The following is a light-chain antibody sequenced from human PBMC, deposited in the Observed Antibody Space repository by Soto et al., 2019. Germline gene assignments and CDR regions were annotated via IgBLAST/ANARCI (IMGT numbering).Light chain of an antibody. CDR2: GAS. V-gene: IGKV3-20*01. CDR3: QHFGGTTFT. J-gene: IGKJ5*01. Sequence: PGEGRTLSCRASQSVSRSYIAWYQQRPGQTPSLLIYGASTRATGIPDRFSGSGSGTHFTLTISRLEPGDFAVYYCQHFGGTTFTFGQGTRLEIK. CDR1: QSVSRSY.